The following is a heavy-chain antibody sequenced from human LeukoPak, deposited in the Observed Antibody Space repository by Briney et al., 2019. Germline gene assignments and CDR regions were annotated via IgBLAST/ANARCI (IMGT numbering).Heavy chain of an antibody. CDR2: ISSSSSYI. Sequence: GGALRLSCAASGFTFSSYSMNWVRQAPGKGLEWVSSISSSSSYIYYADSVKGRFTISRDNAKNSLYLQMNSLRAEDTAVYYCARLYGGIAARRGEHWGQGTLVTVSS. CDR3: ARLYGGIAARRGEH. CDR1: GFTFSSYS. V-gene: IGHV3-21*01. D-gene: IGHD6-6*01. J-gene: IGHJ1*01.